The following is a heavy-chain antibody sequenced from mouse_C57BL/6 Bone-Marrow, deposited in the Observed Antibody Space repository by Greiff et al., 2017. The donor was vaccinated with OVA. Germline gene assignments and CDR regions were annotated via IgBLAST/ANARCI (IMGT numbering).Heavy chain of an antibody. J-gene: IGHJ4*01. V-gene: IGHV5-9-1*02. D-gene: IGHD2-3*01. CDR1: GFTFSSYA. Sequence: EVKLQESGEGLVKPGGSLKLSCAASGFTFSSYAMSRVRQTPEKRLEWVAYISSGGDYIYYADTVKGRFTISRDNARNTLYLQMSSLKSEDTAMYYCTRDGYYAMDYWGQGTSVTVSS. CDR3: TRDGYYAMDY. CDR2: ISSGGDYI.